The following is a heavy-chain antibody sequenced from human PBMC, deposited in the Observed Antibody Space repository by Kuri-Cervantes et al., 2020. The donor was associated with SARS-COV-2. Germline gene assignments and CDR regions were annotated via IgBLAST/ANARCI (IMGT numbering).Heavy chain of an antibody. CDR3: AKDKSSSWYGGYYYYGMDV. CDR2: ISGDGGST. D-gene: IGHD6-13*01. Sequence: GESLKISCAASGFTFDDYAMHWVRQAPGKGLEWVSLISGDGGSTYYADSVKGRFTISRDNSKNSLYLQMNSLRTEDTALYYCAKDKSSSWYGGYYYYGMDVWGQGTTVTVSS. J-gene: IGHJ6*02. CDR1: GFTFDDYA. V-gene: IGHV3-43*02.